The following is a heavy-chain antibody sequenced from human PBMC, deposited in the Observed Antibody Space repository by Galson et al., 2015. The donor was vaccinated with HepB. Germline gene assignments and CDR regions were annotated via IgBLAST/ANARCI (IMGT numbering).Heavy chain of an antibody. J-gene: IGHJ4*02. Sequence: SLRLSCAASGFTFSNYAMSWVRQAPGKGLEWVSTISGPGGSTYYADSVQGRFTISRDNSKNTLYLQMNSLRVGDTAVYYCARDRPFDYWGQGTLVTVSS. CDR1: GFTFSNYA. V-gene: IGHV3-23*01. CDR2: ISGPGGST. CDR3: ARDRPFDY.